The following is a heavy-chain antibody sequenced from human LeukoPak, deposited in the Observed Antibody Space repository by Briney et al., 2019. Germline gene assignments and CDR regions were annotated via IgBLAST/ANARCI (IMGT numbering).Heavy chain of an antibody. V-gene: IGHV1-18*01. J-gene: IGHJ4*02. CDR2: ISANRGNT. Sequence: GASVKVPCKPSGHSFTRTGISWVRQAPRQQLEWMAWISANRGNTNYAQNFQDRVTLTTDTSTSTAYMELRSLISDDTAVYYCARDVKYAFDYWGQGTLVSVSS. D-gene: IGHD3-16*01. CDR3: ARDVKYAFDY. CDR1: GHSFTRTG.